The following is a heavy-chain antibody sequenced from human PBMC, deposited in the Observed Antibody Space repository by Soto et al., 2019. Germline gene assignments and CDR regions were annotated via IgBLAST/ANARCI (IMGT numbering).Heavy chain of an antibody. CDR2: ISRNGDRT. CDR3: AKGSAGSRPYYFDY. CDR1: GFTFWNYA. J-gene: IGHJ4*02. Sequence: PGGSLRLSCEASGFTFWNYAMTWVRQAPGKGPEWVSSISRNGDRTYYVDSVKGRFIISRDNSENTLFLQMDSLRAEDAAVYFCAKGSAGSRPYYFDYWGQGTLVTVSS. D-gene: IGHD2-15*01. V-gene: IGHV3-23*01.